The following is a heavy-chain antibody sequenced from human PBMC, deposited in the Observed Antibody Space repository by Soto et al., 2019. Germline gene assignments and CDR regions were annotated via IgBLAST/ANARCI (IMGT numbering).Heavy chain of an antibody. D-gene: IGHD3-10*01. V-gene: IGHV1-69*06. J-gene: IGHJ6*02. CDR3: LFYYGSGSYDYYYGMDV. CDR1: GGTFSSYA. CDR2: IIPIFGTA. Sequence: SVKVSCKAPGGTFSSYAISWARQAPGQGLEWMGGIIPIFGTANYAQKFQGRVTITADKATSTAYMELSSLRSEDTAVYYCLFYYGSGSYDYYYGMDVWGQGTTVTVSS.